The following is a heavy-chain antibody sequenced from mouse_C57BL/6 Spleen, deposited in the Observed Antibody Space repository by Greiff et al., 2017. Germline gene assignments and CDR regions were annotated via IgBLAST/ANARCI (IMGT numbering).Heavy chain of an antibody. D-gene: IGHD1-1*01. CDR2: IYPGDGDT. CDR3: ARTPHLYYGSSDFDY. CDR1: GYAFSSSW. V-gene: IGHV1-82*01. Sequence: VQLQQSGPELVKPGASVKISCKASGYAFSSSWMNWVKQRPGKGLEWIGRIYPGDGDTNYNGKFKGKATLTADKSSSTAYMQLSSLTSEDSAVYFCARTPHLYYGSSDFDYWGQGTTLTVSS. J-gene: IGHJ2*01.